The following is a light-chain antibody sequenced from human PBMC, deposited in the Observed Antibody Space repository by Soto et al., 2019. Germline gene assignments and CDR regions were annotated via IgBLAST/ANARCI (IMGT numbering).Light chain of an antibody. CDR1: QSISSW. J-gene: IGKJ1*01. V-gene: IGKV1-5*01. CDR2: HAS. Sequence: DIQMTQSPSSLSASVGDRVTITCRASQSISSWLAWYQQKPGKAPKLLIYHASSLESGVPSRFSGSGSGTEFTLTISSLQPDDFATYYCQQYKSYRTFGQGTKVDIK. CDR3: QQYKSYRT.